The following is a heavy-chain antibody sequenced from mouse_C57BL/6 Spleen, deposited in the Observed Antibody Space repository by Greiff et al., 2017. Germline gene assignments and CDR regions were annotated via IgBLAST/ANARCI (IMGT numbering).Heavy chain of an antibody. Sequence: EVQVVESGGGLVQPGGSLKLSCAASGFTFSDYYMYWVRQTPEKRLEWVAYISNGGGSTYYPDTVKGRFTISRDNAKNTLYLQMSRLKSEDTAMYYCARYRFAYWGQGTLVTVSA. V-gene: IGHV5-12*01. CDR2: ISNGGGST. D-gene: IGHD5-1*01. CDR1: GFTFSDYY. CDR3: ARYRFAY. J-gene: IGHJ3*01.